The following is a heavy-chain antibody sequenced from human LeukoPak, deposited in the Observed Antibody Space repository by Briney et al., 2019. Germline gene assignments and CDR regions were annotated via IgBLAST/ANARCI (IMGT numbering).Heavy chain of an antibody. J-gene: IGHJ4*02. Sequence: SETLSLTCTVSGYSISSTYYWGWIRQPPGKGLEWIGSIYHSGGATYYNPSLKSRVTISVDRSKNQFSLKLSSVTAADTAVYYCARDHYDSSGIDYWGQGTLVTVSS. V-gene: IGHV4-38-2*02. CDR2: IYHSGGAT. CDR1: GYSISSTYY. CDR3: ARDHYDSSGIDY. D-gene: IGHD3-22*01.